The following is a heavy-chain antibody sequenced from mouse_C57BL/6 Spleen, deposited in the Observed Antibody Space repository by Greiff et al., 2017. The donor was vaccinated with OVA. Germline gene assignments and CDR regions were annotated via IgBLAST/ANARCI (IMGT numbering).Heavy chain of an antibody. CDR3: ARQGYSNYAWFAY. V-gene: IGHV5-6*01. D-gene: IGHD2-5*01. CDR2: ISSGGSYT. Sequence: EVHLVESGGDLVKPGGSLKLSCAASGFTFSSYGMSWVRQTPDKRLEWVATISSGGSYTYYPDSVKGRFTISRDNAKNTLYLQMSSLKSEDTAMYYCARQGYSNYAWFAYWGQGTLVTVSA. J-gene: IGHJ3*01. CDR1: GFTFSSYG.